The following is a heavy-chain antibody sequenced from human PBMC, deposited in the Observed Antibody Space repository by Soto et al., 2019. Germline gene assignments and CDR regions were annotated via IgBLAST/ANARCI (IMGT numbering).Heavy chain of an antibody. J-gene: IGHJ2*01. CDR2: ISSSSSTI. V-gene: IGHV3-48*01. CDR3: ARDLATIRGHWYFDL. D-gene: IGHD5-12*01. CDR1: GFTFSSYS. Sequence: EVQLVESRGGLVQPGGSLRLSCAASGFTFSSYSMNWVRQAPGNGLVWVSYISSSSSTIYYADSEKGRFTISRDNAKNSLYLQRNSLRAKDTAVYYCARDLATIRGHWYFDLWGRGTLVTVSS.